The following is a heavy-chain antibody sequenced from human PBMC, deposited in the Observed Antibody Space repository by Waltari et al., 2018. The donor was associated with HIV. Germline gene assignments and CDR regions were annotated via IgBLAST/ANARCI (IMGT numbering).Heavy chain of an antibody. J-gene: IGHJ4*02. CDR2: MNPNSGNT. V-gene: IGHV1-8*01. D-gene: IGHD6-13*01. CDR1: GSPFTSYD. CDR3: ARAPGIAAAGTLGY. Sequence: QVQLVQSGAEVKKPGASVKVPCKASGSPFTSYDINWVPQATGQGLEWMGWMNPNSGNTGYAQKFQGRVTMTRNTSISTAYMELSSLRSEDTAVYYCARAPGIAAAGTLGYWGQGTLVTVSS.